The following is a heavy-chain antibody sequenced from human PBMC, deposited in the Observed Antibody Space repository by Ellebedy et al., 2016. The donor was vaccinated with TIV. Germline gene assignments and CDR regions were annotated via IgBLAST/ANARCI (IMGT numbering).Heavy chain of an antibody. J-gene: IGHJ3*02. V-gene: IGHV3-30*18. CDR3: AKDRSKEVQWLDDPFDI. CDR2: ISFDGGNQ. Sequence: GESLKISXVASRIAFDLYGMHWVRQAPGRGLEWVAVISFDGGNQYYADSVQGRFTISRDNSKNTLFLQMTSLRPEDTAVYFCAKDRSKEVQWLDDPFDIWGLGTMVTVSS. CDR1: RIAFDLYG. D-gene: IGHD6-19*01.